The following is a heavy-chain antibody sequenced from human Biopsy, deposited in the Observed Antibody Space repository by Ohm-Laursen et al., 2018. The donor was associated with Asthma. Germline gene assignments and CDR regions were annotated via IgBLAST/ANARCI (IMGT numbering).Heavy chain of an antibody. D-gene: IGHD6-25*01. CDR1: GTHFGSYN. CDR2: ITFDGSTQ. J-gene: IGHJ6*02. CDR3: ARVFESSEWGPFYHFGLDV. Sequence: SLRLSCTAPGTHFGSYNMHWARQAPGKGLEWVAVITFDGSTQHYGDSVKGRFTISRDNAQKSLFLQMGSLRAEDTAIYYCARVFESSEWGPFYHFGLDVWGQGTTVAVSS. V-gene: IGHV3-30-3*01.